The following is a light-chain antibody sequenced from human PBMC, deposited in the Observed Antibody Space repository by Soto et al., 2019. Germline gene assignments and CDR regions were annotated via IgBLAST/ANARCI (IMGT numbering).Light chain of an antibody. J-gene: IGKJ2*01. Sequence: EIVMTQSPATLSVSPGERATLSCRASQTISSNLAWYQQKPGQSPRLLIHGASTRATGVPDRFSGSGYGTDFTLPISSLQSEDFAVYYCQQYHNWPPQYTFGQGTKLQIK. CDR1: QTISSN. CDR3: QQYHNWPPQYT. CDR2: GAS. V-gene: IGKV3-15*01.